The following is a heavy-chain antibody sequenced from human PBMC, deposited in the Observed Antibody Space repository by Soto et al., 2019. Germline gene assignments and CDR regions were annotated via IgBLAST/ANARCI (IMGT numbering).Heavy chain of an antibody. CDR3: AKDSLKNVYGDSLDY. CDR1: GFTFSSYA. CDR2: INGSGGST. D-gene: IGHD4-17*01. J-gene: IGHJ4*02. Sequence: HPGGSLRLSCAASGFTFSSYAMSWVRQAPGKGLEWVSAINGSGGSTYYADSVKGRFTISRDNSKNTLYLQMNSLRAEDTAVYYCAKDSLKNVYGDSLDYWGQGTLVTVSS. V-gene: IGHV3-23*01.